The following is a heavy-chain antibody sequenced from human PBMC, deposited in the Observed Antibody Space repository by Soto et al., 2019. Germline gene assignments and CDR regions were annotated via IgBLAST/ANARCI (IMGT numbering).Heavy chain of an antibody. Sequence: SETLSLTCTVSGGSISSYYWSWVRQPPGKGLEWIGYIYYSGSTNYNPSLKSRVTISVDTSKNQFSLKLSSVTAADTAVYYCARHSDGDYAYYYYMDVWGKGTTVTVSS. CDR2: IYYSGST. V-gene: IGHV4-59*08. CDR1: GGSISSYY. J-gene: IGHJ6*03. CDR3: ARHSDGDYAYYYYMDV. D-gene: IGHD4-17*01.